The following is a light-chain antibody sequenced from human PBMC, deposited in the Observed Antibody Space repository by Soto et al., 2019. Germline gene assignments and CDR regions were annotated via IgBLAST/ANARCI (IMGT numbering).Light chain of an antibody. CDR3: ASFRSGTILV. Sequence: QSALTQPASVSGSPGQSVTISCTGPRSDIGDSNFISWYQHSPGKAPRLLIYQVNNRPSGVSGRFSGSKAGNTASLTISGLLDDDEADYFCASFRSGTILVFGSGTKVNV. V-gene: IGLV2-14*01. J-gene: IGLJ1*01. CDR1: RSDIGDSNF. CDR2: QVN.